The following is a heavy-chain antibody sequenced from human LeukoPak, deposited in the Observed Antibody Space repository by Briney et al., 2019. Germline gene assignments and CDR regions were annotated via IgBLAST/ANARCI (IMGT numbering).Heavy chain of an antibody. CDR2: ISYDGSNK. J-gene: IGHJ5*02. CDR3: AKDALGYCSSTSCSPGDNWFDP. Sequence: GRSLRLSCAASGFTFSSYAMHWVRQAPGKGLEWVAVISYDGSNKYYADSVKGRFTISRDNSKNTLYLQMNSLRAEDTAVYYCAKDALGYCSSTSCSPGDNWFDPWGQGTLVTVSS. CDR1: GFTFSSYA. D-gene: IGHD2-2*01. V-gene: IGHV3-30*04.